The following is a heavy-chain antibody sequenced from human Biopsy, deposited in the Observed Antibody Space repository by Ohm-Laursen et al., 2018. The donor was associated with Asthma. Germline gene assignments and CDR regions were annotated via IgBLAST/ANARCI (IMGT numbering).Heavy chain of an antibody. CDR2: ISVYNGNT. CDR3: ARAVDYSHYYGIDV. V-gene: IGHV1-18*01. J-gene: IGHJ6*02. CDR1: GYTFNSAG. D-gene: IGHD3-10*01. Sequence: ASVKVSRKTSGYTFNSAGITWVRQAPGQGLEWMGWISVYNGNTKVAQKLQDRVTMITDTSTSAAYMELRSLRSDDTAVYFCARAVDYSHYYGIDVWGQGTTVTVS.